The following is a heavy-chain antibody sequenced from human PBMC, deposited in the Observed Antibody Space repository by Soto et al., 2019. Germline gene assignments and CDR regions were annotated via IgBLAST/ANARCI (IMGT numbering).Heavy chain of an antibody. D-gene: IGHD2-15*01. CDR3: ASTYCSGGSCPMDAFDI. V-gene: IGHV1-69*01. CDR2: IIPIFGTA. J-gene: IGHJ3*02. Sequence: QVQLVQSGAEVKKPGSSVKVSCKASGGTFSSYAISWVRQAPGQGLEWMGGIIPIFGTANSAQKFQGRVTITADESTSTAYMELSSLRSEDTAVYYCASTYCSGGSCPMDAFDIWGQGTMVTVSS. CDR1: GGTFSSYA.